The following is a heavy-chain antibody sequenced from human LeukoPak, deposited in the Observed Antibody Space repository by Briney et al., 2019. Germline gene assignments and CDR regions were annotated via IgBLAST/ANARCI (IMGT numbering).Heavy chain of an antibody. CDR1: GFTVSSNY. CDR2: IYSGGST. J-gene: IGHJ3*02. CDR3: AKDRSRYYGDYNDAFDI. D-gene: IGHD4-17*01. V-gene: IGHV3-53*01. Sequence: GGSLRLSCAASGFTVSSNYMSWVRQAPGKGLEWVSVIYSGGSTYYADSVKGRFTISRDNSKNTLYLQMDSLRAEDTAVYYCAKDRSRYYGDYNDAFDIWGQGTMVTVSS.